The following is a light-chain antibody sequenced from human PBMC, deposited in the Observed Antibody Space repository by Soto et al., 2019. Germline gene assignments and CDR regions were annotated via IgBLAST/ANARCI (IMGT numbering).Light chain of an antibody. CDR3: QQRSNWPPVT. Sequence: IVLTQSPATLSLSPGERATLSCRASQSVTNALAWYQQKPGQAPRLLIYDASNRATGIPARFSGSGSGTDFTLAISSLEPEDFAVYYCQQRSNWPPVTFGGGTKVDIK. CDR1: QSVTNA. V-gene: IGKV3-11*01. CDR2: DAS. J-gene: IGKJ4*01.